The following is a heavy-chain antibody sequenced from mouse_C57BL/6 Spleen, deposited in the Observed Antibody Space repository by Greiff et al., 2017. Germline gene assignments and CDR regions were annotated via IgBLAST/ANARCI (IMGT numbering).Heavy chain of an antibody. CDR1: GFTFSSYA. Sequence: EVMLVESGEGLVKPGGSLKLSCAASGFTFSSYAMSWVRQTPEKRLEWVAYISSGGDYIYYADTVKGRFTIARDNARNTLYLQMSSLKSEDTAMYYCTREDGNSLYYAMDYWGQGTSVTVSS. CDR2: ISSGGDYI. D-gene: IGHD2-1*01. V-gene: IGHV5-9-1*02. J-gene: IGHJ4*01. CDR3: TREDGNSLYYAMDY.